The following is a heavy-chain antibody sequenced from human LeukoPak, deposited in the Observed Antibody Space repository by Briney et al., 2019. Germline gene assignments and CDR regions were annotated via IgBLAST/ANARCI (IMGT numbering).Heavy chain of an antibody. Sequence: QAGGSLRLSCAASGFTFSSYGMHWVRQAPGKGLEWVAVIWYDGSNKYYADSVKGRFTISRDNSKNTLYLQMNSLRAEDTAVYYCARVRSAAGTWALDYWGQGTLVTVSS. J-gene: IGHJ4*02. CDR3: ARVRSAAGTWALDY. D-gene: IGHD6-13*01. V-gene: IGHV3-33*08. CDR2: IWYDGSNK. CDR1: GFTFSSYG.